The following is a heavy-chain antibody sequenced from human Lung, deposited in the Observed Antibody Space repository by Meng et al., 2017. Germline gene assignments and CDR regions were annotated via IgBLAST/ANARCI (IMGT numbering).Heavy chain of an antibody. V-gene: IGHV4-34*01. CDR2: INHSGST. Sequence: QVQLKRWGAGLFKPSETLSLTCVVSGGSFSDYYWSWIRQPPGKGLEWIGEINHSGSTNYNPSLENRATISVDTSQNNLSLKLSSVTAADSAVYYCARGPTTMAHDFDYWGQGTLVTVSS. D-gene: IGHD4-11*01. CDR1: GGSFSDYY. CDR3: ARGPTTMAHDFDY. J-gene: IGHJ4*02.